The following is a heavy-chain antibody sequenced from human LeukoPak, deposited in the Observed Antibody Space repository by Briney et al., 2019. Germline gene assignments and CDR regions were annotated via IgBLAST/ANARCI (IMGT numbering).Heavy chain of an antibody. V-gene: IGHV3-48*03. J-gene: IGHJ6*04. CDR2: ISSSGSTI. D-gene: IGHD3-10*02. CDR1: GFTFSSNA. Sequence: GGSLRLSCAASGFTFSSNAMTWVRQAPGKGLEWVSYISSSGSTIYYADSVKGRFTISRDNAKNSLYLQMNSLRAEDTAVYYCAELGITMIGGVWGKGTTVTISS. CDR3: AELGITMIGGV.